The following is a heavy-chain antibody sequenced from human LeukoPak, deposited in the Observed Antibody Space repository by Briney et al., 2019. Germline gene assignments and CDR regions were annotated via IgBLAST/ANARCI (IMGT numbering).Heavy chain of an antibody. Sequence: GGSLRLSCAASGFTFSSYALSWVRQAPGKGLEWVAVISYDGSNKYYADSVKGRFTISRDNSKNTLYLQMNSLRAEDAAVYYCARVIRDGGYSYGPSGDYWGQGTLVTVSS. D-gene: IGHD5-18*01. CDR2: ISYDGSNK. J-gene: IGHJ4*02. CDR3: ARVIRDGGYSYGPSGDY. CDR1: GFTFSSYA. V-gene: IGHV3-30*03.